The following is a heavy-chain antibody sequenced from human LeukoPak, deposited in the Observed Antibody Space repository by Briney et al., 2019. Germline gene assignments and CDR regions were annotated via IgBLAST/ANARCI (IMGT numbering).Heavy chain of an antibody. D-gene: IGHD6-6*01. CDR2: IYSGGST. V-gene: IGHV3-66*01. J-gene: IGHJ4*02. CDR3: TREYSNSRYFDS. CDR1: GFTFSSYW. Sequence: PGGSLRLSCAASGFTFSSYWMSWVRQAPGKGLEWVSVIYSGGSTYYADSVKGRFTISRDNANNTLHLQMNSLRAEDTAVYFCTREYSNSRYFDSWGQGALVSVSS.